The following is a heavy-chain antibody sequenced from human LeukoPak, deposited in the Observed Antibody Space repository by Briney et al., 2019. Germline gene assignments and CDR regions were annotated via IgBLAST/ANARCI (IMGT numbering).Heavy chain of an antibody. D-gene: IGHD2-2*01. J-gene: IGHJ4*02. Sequence: PSETLSLTCAVSGGSFSAYYWGWIRQPPGKGLEWIGEINPSGNTNYNPSLKSRVTISLDTSKNQFSLKLSSVTAADTAVYCCARQLGYCSSTSCYADKVDYWGQGTLVTVSS. CDR3: ARQLGYCSSTSCYADKVDY. CDR1: GGSFSAYY. CDR2: INPSGNT. V-gene: IGHV4-34*01.